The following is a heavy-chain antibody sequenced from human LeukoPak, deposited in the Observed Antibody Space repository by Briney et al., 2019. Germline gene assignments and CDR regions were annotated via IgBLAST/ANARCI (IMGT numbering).Heavy chain of an antibody. Sequence: GGSLRLSCAASGFTFSNYEMNWVRQAPGRGLEWISHISNIGDIIHYADSVEGRFTISRDNAKNSLYLQMNSLRAEDTAVYYCAKDATAVVGTVYMDVWGKGTTVTISS. V-gene: IGHV3-48*03. D-gene: IGHD6-13*01. CDR1: GFTFSNYE. CDR3: AKDATAVVGTVYMDV. CDR2: ISNIGDII. J-gene: IGHJ6*03.